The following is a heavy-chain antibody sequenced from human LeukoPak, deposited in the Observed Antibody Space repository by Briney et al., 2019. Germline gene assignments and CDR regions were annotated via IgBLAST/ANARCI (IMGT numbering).Heavy chain of an antibody. Sequence: PGGSLRLSCAVSGITLSNYGMSWVRQAPGKGLEWVSGITWNSDTIGYGDSVKGRFTISRDNAKNSLYLQMYSLRAEDTALYYCAKGRDSSGYSLVDYWGQGTLVTVSS. J-gene: IGHJ4*02. CDR2: ITWNSDTI. CDR1: GITLSNYG. V-gene: IGHV3-9*01. D-gene: IGHD3-22*01. CDR3: AKGRDSSGYSLVDY.